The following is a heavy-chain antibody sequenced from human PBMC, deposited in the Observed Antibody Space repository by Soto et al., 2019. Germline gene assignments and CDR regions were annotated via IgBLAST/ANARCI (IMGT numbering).Heavy chain of an antibody. CDR2: INGGSTQT. CDR3: ASGTHSLEKRGPE. J-gene: IGHJ4*01. V-gene: IGHV3-11*06. D-gene: IGHD1-7*01. Sequence: QLVEAGGALVKPGGSLRLSCAASGFKFSDFFMSWIRQAPGKGLEWIGHINGGSTQTQYVDSVRGRFTISRDNAKNLLFLQMDSLRPEDTAVYYCASGTHSLEKRGPEGGHGPLVTVS. CDR1: GFKFSDFF.